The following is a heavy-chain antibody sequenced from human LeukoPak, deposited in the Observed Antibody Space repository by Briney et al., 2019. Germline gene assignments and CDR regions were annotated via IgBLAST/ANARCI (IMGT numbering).Heavy chain of an antibody. CDR1: GGSISSGGYY. V-gene: IGHV4-31*03. CDR3: ARQPTSSGWLDY. CDR2: IYYSGST. Sequence: PSQTLSLTCTVSGGSISSGGYYWSWIRQHPGKGLEWIGYIYYSGSTYYSPSLKSRVTISVDTSKNQFSLKLSSVTAADTAVYYCARQPTSSGWLDYWGQGTLVTVSS. D-gene: IGHD6-19*01. J-gene: IGHJ4*02.